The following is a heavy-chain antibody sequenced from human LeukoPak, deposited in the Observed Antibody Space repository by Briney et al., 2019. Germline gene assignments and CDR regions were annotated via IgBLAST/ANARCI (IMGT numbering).Heavy chain of an antibody. CDR2: IKVDGTEK. CDR3: ARDWNGSGTAFDH. D-gene: IGHD1-1*01. Sequence: GGSLRLSCAASGFSFSAYWMSWVRQAPGKGLEWVANIKVDGTEKYYVDSVKGRFTISRDNAKNSLSLQMSGLRAEDTAVYYCARDWNGSGTAFDHWGQGTLVTVSS. CDR1: GFSFSAYW. J-gene: IGHJ4*02. V-gene: IGHV3-7*05.